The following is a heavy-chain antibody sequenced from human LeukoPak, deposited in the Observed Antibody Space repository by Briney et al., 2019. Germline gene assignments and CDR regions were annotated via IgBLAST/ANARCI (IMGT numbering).Heavy chain of an antibody. V-gene: IGHV1-69*13. J-gene: IGHJ3*02. CDR3: ARGGYCSSTSCYLGAFDI. D-gene: IGHD2-2*01. CDR2: IIPIFGTA. Sequence: VKVSCKASGGTFSSYAISWVRQAPGQGLEWMGGIIPIFGTANYAQKFQGRVTITTDESTSTAYMELSSLRSEDTAVYYCARGGYCSSTSCYLGAFDIWGQGTMVTVSS. CDR1: GGTFSSYA.